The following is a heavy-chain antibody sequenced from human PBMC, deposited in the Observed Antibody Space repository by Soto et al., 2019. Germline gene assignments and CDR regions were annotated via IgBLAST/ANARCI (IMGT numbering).Heavy chain of an antibody. CDR3: AKDRDIVLMVYARDAFDI. V-gene: IGHV3-23*01. J-gene: IGHJ3*02. D-gene: IGHD2-8*01. CDR2: ISGSGGST. Sequence: GGSLRLSCAASGFTFSSYAMSWVRQAPGKGLEWVSAISGSGGSTYYADSVKGRFTISRDNSKNTLYLQMNSLSAEDTAVYYCAKDRDIVLMVYARDAFDIWGQGTMVTVSS. CDR1: GFTFSSYA.